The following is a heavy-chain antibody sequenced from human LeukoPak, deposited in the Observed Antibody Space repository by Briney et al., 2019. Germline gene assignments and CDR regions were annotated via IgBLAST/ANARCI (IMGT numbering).Heavy chain of an antibody. D-gene: IGHD2-2*01. CDR1: GGSLSNSY. V-gene: IGHV4-59*08. CDR2: IYYSGST. CDR3: ARGALVPASMIWFDP. Sequence: PSETLSLPCSVSGGSLSNSYWSWIRQPPGKGLEWIGYIYYSGSTNYRSSLKSRVTISLDTSKNQFSLKLRSVTAADTAVYYCARGALVPASMIWFDPWGQGTLVTVSS. J-gene: IGHJ5*02.